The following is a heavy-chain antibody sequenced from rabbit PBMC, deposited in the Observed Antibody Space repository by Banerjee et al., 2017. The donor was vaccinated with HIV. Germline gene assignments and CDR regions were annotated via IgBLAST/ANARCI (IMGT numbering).Heavy chain of an antibody. J-gene: IGHJ4*01. CDR1: GFSFSSSYW. D-gene: IGHD8-1*01. V-gene: IGHV1S45*01. Sequence: QEQLEESGGDLVKPGASLTLTCTAPGFSFSSSYWICWVRQAPGKGLEWIACISADTRGSTWYASWVNGRFSISKTSSTTVDLKMTSLTAADTATYFCASDLAGSSSSYHFNLWGPGTLVTVS. CDR3: ASDLAGSSSSYHFNL. CDR2: ISADTRGST.